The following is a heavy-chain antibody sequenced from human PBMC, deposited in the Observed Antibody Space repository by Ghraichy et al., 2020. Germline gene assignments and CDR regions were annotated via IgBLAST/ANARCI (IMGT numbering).Heavy chain of an antibody. D-gene: IGHD1-14*01. CDR1: GGSIRISSYT. J-gene: IGHJ5*02. V-gene: IGHV4-39*01. CDR2: MHYSGST. Sequence: LNISCTVSGGSIRISSYTWGWIRQPPGKGLEWIGTMHYSGSTYYNPSLQSRVTVSVDTSKNQFSLKLTSVTAADTAVYYCARQPTGFPNRFDPWGHGTLVTVSS. CDR3: ARQPTGFPNRFDP.